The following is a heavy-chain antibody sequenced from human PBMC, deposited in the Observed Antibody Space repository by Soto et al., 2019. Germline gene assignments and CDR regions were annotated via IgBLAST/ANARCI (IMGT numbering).Heavy chain of an antibody. D-gene: IGHD1-26*01. CDR1: GFSLSTSGVS. V-gene: IGHV2-5*02. J-gene: IGHJ4*02. Sequence: QITLKEAAPTLVTPTPTLTLTCTFSGFSLSTSGVSGGWLRQPPGKALQWLALIYWDDDKRYSPSLKSRLTITTDTSTRQVILTLTNMDRVDAATYYCAQFTYSGGPAYWGQGALVADSS. CDR2: IYWDDDK. CDR3: AQFTYSGGPAY.